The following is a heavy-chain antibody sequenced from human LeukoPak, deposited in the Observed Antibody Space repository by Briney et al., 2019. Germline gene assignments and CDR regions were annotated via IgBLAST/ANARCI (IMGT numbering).Heavy chain of an antibody. J-gene: IGHJ4*02. CDR2: INHSGDT. Sequence: SETLSLTCGVCGGSFSDSYWGWIRQPPGKGLEWIGEINHSGDTNYHPSLKSRVTISVDSSKNQVSLKLSSVTAADTAVYYCTKAFGNVRGETWGQGTLVTVSS. CDR3: TKAFGNVRGET. D-gene: IGHD3-10*01. CDR1: GGSFSDSY. V-gene: IGHV4-34*01.